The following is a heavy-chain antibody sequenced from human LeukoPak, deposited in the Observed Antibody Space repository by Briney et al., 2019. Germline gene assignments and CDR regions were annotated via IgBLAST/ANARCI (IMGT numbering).Heavy chain of an antibody. CDR3: ARKRGYSYGITLDY. J-gene: IGHJ4*02. V-gene: IGHV4-34*01. CDR2: INHSGST. D-gene: IGHD5-18*01. Sequence: PSETLSLTCAVYGGSFSGYYWSWIRQPPGKGLEWVGEINHSGSTNYNPSLKSRVTISVDTSKNQFSLKLSSVTDADTAVYYCARKRGYSYGITLDYWGQGTLVTVSS. CDR1: GGSFSGYY.